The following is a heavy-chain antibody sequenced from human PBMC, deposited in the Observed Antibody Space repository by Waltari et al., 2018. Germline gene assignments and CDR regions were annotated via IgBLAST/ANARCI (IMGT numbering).Heavy chain of an antibody. CDR3: ARESTASNEGV. J-gene: IGHJ4*02. CDR1: GFTFRHYW. V-gene: IGHV3-7*01. Sequence: EEQLVESGGGLVQPGGSLRLSCEGSGFTFRHYWMGWVRQAPGKGLGWVANIRRDGSQANYVDSVKGRFTISRDNAKKSLYLQMNSLRAEDTGVYYCARESTASNEGVWGQGTLVTVSS. D-gene: IGHD4-17*01. CDR2: IRRDGSQA.